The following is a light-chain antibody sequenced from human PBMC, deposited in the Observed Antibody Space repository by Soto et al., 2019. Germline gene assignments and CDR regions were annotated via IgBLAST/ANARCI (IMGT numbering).Light chain of an antibody. CDR1: SSDVGGYNY. V-gene: IGLV2-11*01. J-gene: IGLJ1*01. CDR2: DVS. CDR3: CAYAGTYTFYA. Sequence: QSVLTQPRSVSGSPGQSVTISCTGTSSDVGGYNYVSWYQQHPGKAPKLMINDVSKRPSGVPDRFSGSKSGNTASLTISGLQAEDEADYYCCAYAGTYTFYAFGTGTKVTVL.